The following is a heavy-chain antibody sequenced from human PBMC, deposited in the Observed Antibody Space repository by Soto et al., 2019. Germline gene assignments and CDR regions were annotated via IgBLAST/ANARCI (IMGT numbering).Heavy chain of an antibody. V-gene: IGHV3-7*01. CDR3: ARGWGYYFAL. CDR1: GFTFNTYW. D-gene: IGHD2-21*01. CDR2: IKHEGSDS. Sequence: EVQLVESGGGVVQPGGSLRLSCTASGFTFNTYWMTWVRQAPGKGLEWVASIKHEGSDSWYVDSGEGRFIASRDNAKNSLCLQMDSLRAEDTAVYYCARGWGYYFALWGQGTLVTVSS. J-gene: IGHJ4*02.